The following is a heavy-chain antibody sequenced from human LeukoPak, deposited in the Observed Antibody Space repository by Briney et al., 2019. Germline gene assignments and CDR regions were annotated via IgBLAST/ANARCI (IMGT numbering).Heavy chain of an antibody. CDR1: GGSFSRYY. J-gene: IGHJ4*03. D-gene: IGHD5-24*01. CDR2: IDHRGDT. V-gene: IGHV4-34*01. Sequence: KPSETLSLTCAVYGGSFSRYYWSWIRQSLGKGLEWIAEIDHRGDTNYNPSVKSRVTISVDTSKNQFSLKMRSLSAADTALYYCARGATISETGYFDFWGQGTLVTVSS. CDR3: ARGATISETGYFDF.